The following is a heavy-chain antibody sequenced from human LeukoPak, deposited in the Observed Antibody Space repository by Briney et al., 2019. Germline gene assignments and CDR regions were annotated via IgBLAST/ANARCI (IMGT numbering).Heavy chain of an antibody. CDR2: INTNTGNR. V-gene: IGHV7-4-1*02. CDR3: PRGLVDY. Sequence: ASVKVSCKASGYTFTSYAMNWVRQAPGLGLGLMGWINTNTGNRTYTQGFTGRFVPSLDTSVRPASLQISTLQPEDTAVYYCPRGLVDYWGQGTLVTVSS. J-gene: IGHJ4*02. CDR1: GYTFTSYA.